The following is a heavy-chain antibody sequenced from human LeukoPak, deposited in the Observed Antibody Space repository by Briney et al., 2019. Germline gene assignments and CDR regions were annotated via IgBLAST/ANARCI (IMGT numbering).Heavy chain of an antibody. CDR1: GYTFTSYG. D-gene: IGHD2-21*02. CDR3: ARRPPYCGGDCYADY. V-gene: IGHV1-18*01. CDR2: ISAYNGNT. J-gene: IGHJ4*02. Sequence: ASVKVSCTASGYTFTSYGISWVRQAPGQGLEWMGWISAYNGNTSYAQKLQGRVTMTTDTSTSTAYMELRSLRSDDTAVYYCARRPPYCGGDCYADYWGQGTLVTVSS.